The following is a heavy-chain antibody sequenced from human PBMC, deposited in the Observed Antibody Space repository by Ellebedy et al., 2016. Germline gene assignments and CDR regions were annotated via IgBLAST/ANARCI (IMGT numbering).Heavy chain of an antibody. CDR2: ISGSGSST. J-gene: IGHJ3*01. CDR1: GFSFTMYD. Sequence: GGSLRLXXAASGFSFTMYDMGWVHQVPGKGLEWVSGISGSGSSTHYADSVKGRFTISRDKSKNTVSLQMNSLRAEDTALYYCAKGYFSRAYCGGDCYLDDPFDVWGQGTVVTVSS. CDR3: AKGYFSRAYCGGDCYLDDPFDV. V-gene: IGHV3-23*01. D-gene: IGHD2-21*01.